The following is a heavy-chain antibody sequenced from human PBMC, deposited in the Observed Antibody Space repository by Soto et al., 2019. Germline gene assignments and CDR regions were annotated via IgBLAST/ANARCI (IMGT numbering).Heavy chain of an antibody. Sequence: EVPLVESGGGLVQPGGSLKLSCAASGFTFSGSAMHWVRQASGKGLEWVGRIRSKANSYATAYAASVKGRFTISRDDSKNTAYLQMNSLKTEDTAVYYCTSGQLWPGFDYWGQGTLVTVSS. J-gene: IGHJ4*02. CDR1: GFTFSGSA. V-gene: IGHV3-73*02. CDR3: TSGQLWPGFDY. D-gene: IGHD5-18*01. CDR2: IRSKANSYAT.